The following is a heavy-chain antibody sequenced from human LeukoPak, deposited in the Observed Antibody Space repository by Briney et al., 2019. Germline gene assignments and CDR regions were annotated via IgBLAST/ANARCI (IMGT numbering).Heavy chain of an antibody. J-gene: IGHJ4*02. CDR3: AKSQAAFDY. CDR2: ISYDGSNK. D-gene: IGHD6-25*01. Sequence: GGSLRLSCAASGFTFNSYNMNWVRQAPGKGLEWVAVISYDGSNKYYADSVKGRFTISRDNSKNTLYLQMNSLRAEDTAVYYCAKSQAAFDYWGQGTLVTVSP. CDR1: GFTFNSYN. V-gene: IGHV3-30*18.